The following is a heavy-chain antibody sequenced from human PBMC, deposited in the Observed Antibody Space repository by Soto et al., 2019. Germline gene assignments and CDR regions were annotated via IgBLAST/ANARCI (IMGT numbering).Heavy chain of an antibody. CDR1: GYTFTGYY. CDR2: INTNSGGT. CDR3: ARGIAVAGCDY. Sequence: QVQLVQSGAEVKKPGASVKVSCKASGYTFTGYYMHWVRQAPGQGLELMGWINTNSGGTNYAQKFQGWVTMTRDTSISTAYMELSRLRSDDTAVYYCARGIAVAGCDYWGQGTLVTVSS. D-gene: IGHD6-19*01. V-gene: IGHV1-2*04. J-gene: IGHJ4*02.